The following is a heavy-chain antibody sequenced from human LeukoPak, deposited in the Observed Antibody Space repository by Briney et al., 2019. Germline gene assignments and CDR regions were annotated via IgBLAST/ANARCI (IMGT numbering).Heavy chain of an antibody. Sequence: SETLSLTCTVSGGSISSYYWSWIRQPPGKGLEWIGYIYYSGSTHYNPSLKSRVTISVDTSKDQFSLKLSSVTAADTAVYYCARGTATDGPLTFDYWGQGTLVTVSS. CDR1: GGSISSYY. V-gene: IGHV4-59*01. J-gene: IGHJ4*02. D-gene: IGHD5-12*01. CDR2: IYYSGST. CDR3: ARGTATDGPLTFDY.